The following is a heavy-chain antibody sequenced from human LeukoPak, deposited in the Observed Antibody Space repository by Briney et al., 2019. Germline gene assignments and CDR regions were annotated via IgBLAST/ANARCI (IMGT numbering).Heavy chain of an antibody. J-gene: IGHJ4*02. D-gene: IGHD2-8*01. CDR1: GFTFSSQA. CDR2: VSGSGTNT. CDR3: ARNAGLDY. V-gene: IGHV3-23*01. Sequence: GGSLRLSCAASGFTFSSQAMNWVRQAPGKGLEWVSTVSGSGTNTYYANSVRGRFTISSDHSKSTVYLQMNSLRAEDTAVYYCARNAGLDYWGQGILVTVSS.